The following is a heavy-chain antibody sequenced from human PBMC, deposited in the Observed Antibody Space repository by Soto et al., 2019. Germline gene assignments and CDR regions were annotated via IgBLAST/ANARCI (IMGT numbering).Heavy chain of an antibody. CDR3: EKAGGFGGSWYFDL. CDR1: GFTFSSYA. V-gene: IGHV3-23*01. D-gene: IGHD3-10*01. J-gene: IGHJ2*01. Sequence: EVQLLESGGGLVQPGGSLRLSCAASGFTFSSYAMSWVRQAPGKGLEWVSAISGSGGSTYYADSVKGRFTISRDNSKNPLYLQMNSLRAEDTAVYYCEKAGGFGGSWYFDLWGRGTLVTVSS. CDR2: ISGSGGST.